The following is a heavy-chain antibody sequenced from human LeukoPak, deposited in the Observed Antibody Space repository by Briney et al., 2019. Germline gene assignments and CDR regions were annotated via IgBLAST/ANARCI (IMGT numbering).Heavy chain of an antibody. V-gene: IGHV4-39*01. D-gene: IGHD6-19*01. Sequence: SETLSPTCTVSGGSISSSNYYWGWIRQPPGKGLEWTGNIYYSGSTYYKPSLKTRVTISVDTSKNQFSLKLTSVTAADTAVYYCARHASVDGNWPRPLDYWGQGSLVTVSS. CDR2: IYYSGST. J-gene: IGHJ4*02. CDR3: ARHASVDGNWPRPLDY. CDR1: GGSISSSNYY.